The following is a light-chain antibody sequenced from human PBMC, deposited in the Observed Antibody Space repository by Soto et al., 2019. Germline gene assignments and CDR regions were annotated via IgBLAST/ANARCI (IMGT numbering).Light chain of an antibody. Sequence: EIVMTQSPATLSVSPGEGATLSCRASQSVSSNLAWSQPKPRQAPRLLIYGASTRAPGIPARFSGSGSGTAFTRTSCSLLYEDFAVYYCKQYTSLPSFTFCHGTKVDIK. CDR2: GAS. V-gene: IGKV3-15*01. J-gene: IGKJ3*01. CDR3: KQYTSLPSFT. CDR1: QSVSSN.